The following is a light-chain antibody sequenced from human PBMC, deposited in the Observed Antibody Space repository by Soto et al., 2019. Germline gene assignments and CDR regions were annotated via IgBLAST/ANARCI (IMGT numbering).Light chain of an antibody. CDR1: SSNIGSYF. J-gene: IGLJ2*01. Sequence: QSVLTQPPSVSAAPGQKVTVSCSGSSSNIGSYFVSWYQQLPGTAPKLLIYDNYKRPSGIPDRFSGSKSGTSATLGITGLQTGDEADYYCGTWDSSLSAGVFGGGTKVTVL. V-gene: IGLV1-51*01. CDR2: DNY. CDR3: GTWDSSLSAGV.